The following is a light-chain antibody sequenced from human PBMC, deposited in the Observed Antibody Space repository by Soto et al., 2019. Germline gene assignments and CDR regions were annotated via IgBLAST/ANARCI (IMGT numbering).Light chain of an antibody. CDR1: QSVSSNS. CDR2: GTS. V-gene: IGKV3-20*01. J-gene: IGKJ1*01. CDR3: QQYGDSPPT. Sequence: EIVLTQSPGTLSLSPGESATLSCRASQSVSSNSLAWYRRNPGQPPSLLIYGTSTRATDIPCRVSGSGSGTDFTLTITRLEPEDFGVYFCQQYGDSPPTFGQGTKVEVK.